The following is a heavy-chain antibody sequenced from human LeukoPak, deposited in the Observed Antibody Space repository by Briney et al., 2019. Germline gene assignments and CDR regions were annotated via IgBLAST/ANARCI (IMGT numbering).Heavy chain of an antibody. Sequence: GGSLRLSCAASGFTFSSYAMSWVRQAPGKGLEWVSTISGSGSSTYYADSVKGRFTISRDNSKNTLYLQMNSLRAEDTAVYYCAKGMDRGYDLVPFDYGGQGALVTVS. CDR3: AKGMDRGYDLVPFDY. J-gene: IGHJ4*02. D-gene: IGHD5-12*01. V-gene: IGHV3-23*01. CDR2: ISGSGSST. CDR1: GFTFSSYA.